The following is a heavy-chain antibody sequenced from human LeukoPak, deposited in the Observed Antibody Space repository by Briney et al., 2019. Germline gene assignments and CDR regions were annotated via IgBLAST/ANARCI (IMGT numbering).Heavy chain of an antibody. V-gene: IGHV3-33*08. CDR3: ARDMDYGDSTVDY. D-gene: IGHD4-17*01. CDR2: IWYDGSNK. CDR1: GFPFSSYW. Sequence: GGSLRLSCVASGFPFSSYWMTWVRQAPGKGLEWVAVIWYDGSNKYYADSVKGRFTISRDNSKNTLYLQMNSLRAEDTAVYYCARDMDYGDSTVDYWGQGILVTVSS. J-gene: IGHJ4*02.